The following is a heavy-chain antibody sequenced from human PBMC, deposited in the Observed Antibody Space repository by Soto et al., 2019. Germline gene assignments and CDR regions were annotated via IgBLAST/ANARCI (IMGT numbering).Heavy chain of an antibody. CDR1: GFTFSSYA. J-gene: IGHJ6*02. V-gene: IGHV3-23*01. CDR3: ARYCTKGVCYTNYYYGMDV. CDR2: ISGSGGST. Sequence: LRLSCAASGFTFSSYAMSWVRQAPGKGLEWVSAISGSGGSTYYADSVKGRFTISRDNSKNTLYLQMDSLRAEDTAVYYCARYCTKGVCYTNYYYGMDVWGQGTTVTVSS. D-gene: IGHD2-8*01.